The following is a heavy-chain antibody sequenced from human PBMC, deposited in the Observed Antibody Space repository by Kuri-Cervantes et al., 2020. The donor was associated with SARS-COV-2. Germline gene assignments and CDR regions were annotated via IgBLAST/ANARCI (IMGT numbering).Heavy chain of an antibody. Sequence: GESLKISCAASGFTFSSYAMSWVRQAPGKGLEWVSALSGSGGSTYYADSVKGRLTISRDNSKNTLYLQMNSLRAEDTAVYYCAKGWYYDFWSGNGAFDYWGQGTLVTVSS. J-gene: IGHJ4*02. D-gene: IGHD3-3*01. CDR3: AKGWYYDFWSGNGAFDY. CDR1: GFTFSSYA. V-gene: IGHV3-23*01. CDR2: LSGSGGST.